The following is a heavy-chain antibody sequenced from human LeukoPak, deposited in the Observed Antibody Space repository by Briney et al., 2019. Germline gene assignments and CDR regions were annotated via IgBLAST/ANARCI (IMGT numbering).Heavy chain of an antibody. CDR2: ISGSGGST. J-gene: IGHJ4*02. CDR3: AKDPYGGVGSYFDY. D-gene: IGHD3-16*01. V-gene: IGHV3-23*01. Sequence: RGSLRLSCAASGFTFSSYAMSWVRQAPGKGLEWVSAISGSGGSTYYADSVKGRFTISRDNSKNTLYLQMNSLRAEDTAVYYCAKDPYGGVGSYFDYWGQGTLVTVSS. CDR1: GFTFSSYA.